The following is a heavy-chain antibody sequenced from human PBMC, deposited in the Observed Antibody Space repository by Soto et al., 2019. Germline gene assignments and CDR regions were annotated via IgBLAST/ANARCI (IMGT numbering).Heavy chain of an antibody. D-gene: IGHD4-4*01. CDR2: LNTYNGNT. J-gene: IGHJ4*02. V-gene: IGHV1-18*03. CDR1: GYTFTNYG. Sequence: QIQLVQSEGEVKKPGASVKVSCKTSGYTFTNYGVSWVRQAPGQGLEWMGWLNTYNGNTKYAQKFQGRVTMTTDTSASTAYVELRSLRSEDMAVYYCARAQTPTESAFWGQGTLVTVSS. CDR3: ARAQTPTESAF.